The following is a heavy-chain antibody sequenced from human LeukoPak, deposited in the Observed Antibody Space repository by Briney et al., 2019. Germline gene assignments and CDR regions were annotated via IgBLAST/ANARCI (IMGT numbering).Heavy chain of an antibody. CDR1: GYTFTGYY. J-gene: IGHJ4*02. Sequence: ASVKVSCKASGYTFTGYYMHWVRQAPGQGLEWMGRINPNSGGTNYAQKFQGRVTMTRDTSISTAYMELSRLRSDDTAVYYCARSRIAVTKDGFFPNYYFDYWGQGTLVTVSS. CDR3: ARSRIAVTKDGFFPNYYFDY. D-gene: IGHD6-19*01. CDR2: INPNSGGT. V-gene: IGHV1-2*06.